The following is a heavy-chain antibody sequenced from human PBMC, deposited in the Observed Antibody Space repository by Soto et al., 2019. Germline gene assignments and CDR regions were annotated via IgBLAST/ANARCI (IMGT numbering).Heavy chain of an antibody. CDR2: INPNSGGT. D-gene: IGHD2-2*02. CDR3: ARSLTEGYCTITGCYTRPLYGMDV. J-gene: IGHJ6*02. V-gene: IGHV1-2*02. Sequence: AASVKVSCKASGYTFSGYNIHWLRQAPGQGLERMGWINPNSGGTNYAQKFQGRVTVTRDTPTSTAYMELSRLTSDDTAVYYCARSLTEGYCTITGCYTRPLYGMDVWGQGTTVTVSS. CDR1: GYTFSGYN.